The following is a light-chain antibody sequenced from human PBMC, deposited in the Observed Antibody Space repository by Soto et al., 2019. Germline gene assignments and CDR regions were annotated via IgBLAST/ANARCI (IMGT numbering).Light chain of an antibody. Sequence: QSALTQPASVSGSPGQSITISCTGTSSDVGGYNYVSWYQQHPGKAPKLMIYDVSNRPSGVSNRFSGSKSGNTASLTISGLQAEDEADYYRRSNTNRSTYVFGTGTKVTVL. CDR2: DVS. CDR1: SSDVGGYNY. CDR3: RSNTNRSTYV. V-gene: IGLV2-14*01. J-gene: IGLJ1*01.